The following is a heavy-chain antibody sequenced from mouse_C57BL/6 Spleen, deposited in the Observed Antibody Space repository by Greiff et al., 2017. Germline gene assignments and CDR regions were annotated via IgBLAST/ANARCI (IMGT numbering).Heavy chain of an antibody. Sequence: QVQLQQPGAELVKPGASVKLSCKASGYTFTSYWMHWVKQRPGQGLEWIGMIHPNSGSTNYNEKFKSKATLTVDKSSSTAYMQLSSLTSEDSAVXYCAKDGSSFYYFDYWGQGTTLTVSS. CDR2: IHPNSGST. D-gene: IGHD1-1*01. V-gene: IGHV1-64*01. CDR1: GYTFTSYW. J-gene: IGHJ2*01. CDR3: AKDGSSFYYFDY.